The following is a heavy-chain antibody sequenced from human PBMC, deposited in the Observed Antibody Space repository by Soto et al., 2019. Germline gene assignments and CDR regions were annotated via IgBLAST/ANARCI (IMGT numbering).Heavy chain of an antibody. Sequence: QVQLVESGGGVVQPGRSLRLSCAASGFTFSSYGMHWVRQAPGKGLEWVAVIWYDGSNKYYADSVKGRFTISRDNSKNTLSLQINSLRAEDTAVYYCARDCLVRGVTTLDYWGQGTLVTVSS. D-gene: IGHD3-10*01. CDR3: ARDCLVRGVTTLDY. V-gene: IGHV3-33*01. J-gene: IGHJ4*02. CDR1: GFTFSSYG. CDR2: IWYDGSNK.